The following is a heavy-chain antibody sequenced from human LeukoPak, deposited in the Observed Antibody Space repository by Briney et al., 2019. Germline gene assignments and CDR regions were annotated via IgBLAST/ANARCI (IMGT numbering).Heavy chain of an antibody. J-gene: IGHJ4*02. CDR1: GFTFSSYG. Sequence: GGSLRLSCAASGFTFSSYGMHWVRQAPGKGLEWVAVIWYDGSNKYYADSVKGRFTISRDNSKNTLYLKMNSLRAEDTAVYYCARDGGAAETVTPDYWGQGTLVTVSS. D-gene: IGHD4-17*01. V-gene: IGHV3-33*01. CDR3: ARDGGAAETVTPDY. CDR2: IWYDGSNK.